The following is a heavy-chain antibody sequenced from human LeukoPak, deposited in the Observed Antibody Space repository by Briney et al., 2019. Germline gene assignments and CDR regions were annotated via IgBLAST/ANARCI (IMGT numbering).Heavy chain of an antibody. J-gene: IGHJ4*02. CDR3: ARSYSGYDLAFFDY. Sequence: PSETLSLTCTVSGGSISSDYWSWIRQPPGKGLEWIGYIYYSGSTNYNPSLKSRVTISVDTSKNQFSLKLSSVTAADTAVYYCARSYSGYDLAFFDYWGQGTLVTVSS. CDR2: IYYSGST. D-gene: IGHD5-12*01. V-gene: IGHV4-59*01. CDR1: GGSISSDY.